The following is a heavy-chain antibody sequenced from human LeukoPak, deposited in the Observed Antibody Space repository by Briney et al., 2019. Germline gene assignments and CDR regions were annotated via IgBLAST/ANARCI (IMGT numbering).Heavy chain of an antibody. CDR2: ISAYNGNT. J-gene: IGHJ4*02. D-gene: IGHD3-16*02. CDR3: ARGGGVWGSYREHIDY. Sequence: ASVKVSCKASGYTFTSYGISWVRQAPGQGLGWMGWISAYNGNTNYAQKLQGRVTMTTDTSTSTAYMELRSLRSGDTAVYYCARGGGVWGSYREHIDYWGQGTLVTVSS. V-gene: IGHV1-18*01. CDR1: GYTFTSYG.